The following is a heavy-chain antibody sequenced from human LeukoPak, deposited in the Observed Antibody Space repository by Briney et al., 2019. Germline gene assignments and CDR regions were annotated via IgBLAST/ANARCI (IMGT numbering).Heavy chain of an antibody. J-gene: IGHJ6*02. Sequence: SVKVSCKASGGTYSSYAISWVRQAPGQGLEWMGRIIPIFGIANYAQKFQGRVTITADKSTSTAYMELSSLRSEDTAVYYCARLSQSGNWNYYGMDVWGQGTTVTVSS. CDR3: ARLSQSGNWNYYGMDV. CDR1: GGTYSSYA. D-gene: IGHD1-1*01. V-gene: IGHV1-69*04. CDR2: IIPIFGIA.